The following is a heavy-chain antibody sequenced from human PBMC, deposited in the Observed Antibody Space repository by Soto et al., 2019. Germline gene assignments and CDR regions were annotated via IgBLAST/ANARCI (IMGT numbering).Heavy chain of an antibody. Sequence: GGFLRPSCAASGFTFSSYWMSWVRPAPGKGLEWVANIKQDGSEKYYVDSVKGRFTISRDHAKNSLYLQMNSLRAEDTAVYYCARDRKITYYYGSGSYYSPRDYCGPGNLGTVCS. J-gene: IGHJ4*02. V-gene: IGHV3-7*01. D-gene: IGHD3-10*01. CDR1: GFTFSSYW. CDR3: ARDRKITYYYGSGSYYSPRDY. CDR2: IKQDGSEK.